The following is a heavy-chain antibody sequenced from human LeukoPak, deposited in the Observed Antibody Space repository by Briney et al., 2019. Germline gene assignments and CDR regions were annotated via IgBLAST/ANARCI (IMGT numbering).Heavy chain of an antibody. V-gene: IGHV4-4*02. J-gene: IGHJ5*02. D-gene: IGHD2-2*01. CDR2: IYHSGST. Sequence: PSGTLSLTCAVSGGSISSSKWWSWVRQPPGKGLEWIGEIYHSGSTNYNPSLKSRVTISVDKSKNQFSLKLSSVTAADTAVYYCASEALPAGNRFDPWGQGTLVTVSS. CDR3: ASEALPAGNRFDP. CDR1: GGSISSSKW.